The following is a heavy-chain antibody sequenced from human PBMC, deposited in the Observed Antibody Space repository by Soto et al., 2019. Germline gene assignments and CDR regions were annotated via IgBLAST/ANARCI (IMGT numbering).Heavy chain of an antibody. CDR1: GFTFSTYS. CDR2: ISSGSSSTNI. CDR3: ARVRDHLLLGPIDS. J-gene: IGHJ4*02. D-gene: IGHD2-2*01. V-gene: IGHV3-21*02. Sequence: EVQLVESGGGLVKPGGSLRLSCAVSGFTFSTYSMNWVRQAPGKGLEWVSCISSGSSSTNIYYADSVKGRFTISRDNANNSLFLHMNSLRAADTAVYYWARVRDHLLLGPIDSWGPGILVTVSA.